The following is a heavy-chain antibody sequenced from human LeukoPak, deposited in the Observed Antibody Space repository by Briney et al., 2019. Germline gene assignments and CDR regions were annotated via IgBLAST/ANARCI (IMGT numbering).Heavy chain of an antibody. V-gene: IGHV1-46*01. CDR1: GYTFTNYY. CDR3: ASPYYYDSSGYWRTWGY. Sequence: ASVTVSCKASGYTFTNYYMHWVRQAPGQGFEWMGIINPSGGSTSYAQKFQGRVTMTRDTSTSTVYMELSSLRSEDTAVYYCASPYYYDSSGYWRTWGYWGQGTLVTVSS. D-gene: IGHD3-22*01. CDR2: INPSGGST. J-gene: IGHJ4*02.